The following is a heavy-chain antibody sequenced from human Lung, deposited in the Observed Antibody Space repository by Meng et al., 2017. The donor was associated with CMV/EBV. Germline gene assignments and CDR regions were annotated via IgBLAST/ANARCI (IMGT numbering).Heavy chain of an antibody. CDR1: GFMFSSYS. J-gene: IGHJ4*02. D-gene: IGHD3-3*01. V-gene: IGHV3-30*04. CDR2: TSYDGSKK. Sequence: GGSLRLSCVASGFMFSSYSLHWVRQAPGKGLEWVAVTSYDGSKKEYANSVKGRFTVSRDNSKNTLYLQMNTLRADDTAVYYCARADYANYGFWSGFPAFWGQRTRVTVSS. CDR3: ARADYANYGFWSGFPAF.